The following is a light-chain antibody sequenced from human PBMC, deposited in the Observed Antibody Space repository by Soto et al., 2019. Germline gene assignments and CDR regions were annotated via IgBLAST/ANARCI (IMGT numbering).Light chain of an antibody. CDR1: QGVSSY. CDR2: DAS. CDR3: QQRSSWPIT. J-gene: IGKJ5*01. Sequence: ETLLTQSPATLSFSPGERATLSCRASQGVSSYLAWYQQKRGQAPRLLIYDASNRATGIPARFSGSGSGTDFTLTISSLQPEDFEVYYCQQRSSWPITFGQGTRRDIK. V-gene: IGKV3-11*01.